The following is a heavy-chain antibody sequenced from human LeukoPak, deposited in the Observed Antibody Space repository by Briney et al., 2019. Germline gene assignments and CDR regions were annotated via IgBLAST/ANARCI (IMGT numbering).Heavy chain of an antibody. CDR2: INHSGST. V-gene: IGHV4-34*01. D-gene: IGHD6-6*01. CDR3: ARKCIAARYYYYMDV. CDR1: GGSFSGYY. J-gene: IGHJ6*03. Sequence: SETLSLTCVVYGGSFSGYYWSWVRQPPGKGLEWIGEINHSGSTNYNPSLKSRVTISVDTSKNQFSLKLSSVTAADTAVYYCARKCIAARYYYYMDVWGKGTTVTVSS.